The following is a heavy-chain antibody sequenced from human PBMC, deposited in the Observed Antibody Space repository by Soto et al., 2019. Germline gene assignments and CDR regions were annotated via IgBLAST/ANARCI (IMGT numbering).Heavy chain of an antibody. CDR2: ISPYNGNT. Sequence: QVQLVQSGAEVKRPGASVKVSCKASGYTFRNYGITWVRQAPGQGLEWMAWISPYNGNTNHAQDLQGRVTMTTDTSTSTAYMELRSLTSEDTAMYYCARDLVSGSDFWRAYNGGYFDYWGQGTLVTVSS. J-gene: IGHJ4*02. CDR1: GYTFRNYG. CDR3: ARDLVSGSDFWRAYNGGYFDY. V-gene: IGHV1-18*01. D-gene: IGHD3-3*01.